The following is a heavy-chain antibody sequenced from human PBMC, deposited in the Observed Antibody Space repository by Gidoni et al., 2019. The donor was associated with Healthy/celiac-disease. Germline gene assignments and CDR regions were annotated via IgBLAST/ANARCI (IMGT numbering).Heavy chain of an antibody. Sequence: QVQLQQWGAGLLKPSETLSLTCAVYGGSFSGYYWSWIRQHPGKGLEWIGEINHSGSTNYNPSLKSRVTISVDTSKNQFSLKLSSVTAADTAVYYCARGGRITGTLGYWGQGTLVTVSS. CDR3: ARGGRITGTLGY. J-gene: IGHJ4*02. CDR2: INHSGST. V-gene: IGHV4-34*01. D-gene: IGHD1-7*01. CDR1: GGSFSGYY.